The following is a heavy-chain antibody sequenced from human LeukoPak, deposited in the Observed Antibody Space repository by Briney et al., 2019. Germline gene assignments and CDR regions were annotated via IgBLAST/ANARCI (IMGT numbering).Heavy chain of an antibody. Sequence: GGSLRLSCAASGFTFSSYGMHWVRQAPGKGLEWVAVISYDGSNKYYADSVKGRFTISRDNSKNTVYLQMNSLRAEDTAVYYCAKTTTGYSSGRYPGWPVDYWGQGTLVTVSS. CDR1: GFTFSSYG. V-gene: IGHV3-30*18. CDR2: ISYDGSNK. CDR3: AKTTTGYSSGRYPGWPVDY. D-gene: IGHD6-19*01. J-gene: IGHJ4*02.